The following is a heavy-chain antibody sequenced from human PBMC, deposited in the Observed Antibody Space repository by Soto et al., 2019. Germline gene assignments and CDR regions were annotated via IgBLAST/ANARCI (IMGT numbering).Heavy chain of an antibody. CDR1: GFSFSTYG. CDR2: ISYDGTYK. Sequence: GGSLRLSCAASGFSFSTYGIHWVRQAPGKGLEWVAVISYDGTYKYYADSVKGRFTISRDNSKNTLYLQMNSLRAEDTAVYYCAKASIGYCSGDSCSMDVWGQGTTVTVSS. J-gene: IGHJ6*02. CDR3: AKASIGYCSGDSCSMDV. D-gene: IGHD2-15*01. V-gene: IGHV3-30*18.